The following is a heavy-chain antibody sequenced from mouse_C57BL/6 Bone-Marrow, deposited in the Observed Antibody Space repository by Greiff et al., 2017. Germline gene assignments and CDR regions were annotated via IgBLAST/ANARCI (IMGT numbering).Heavy chain of an antibody. V-gene: IGHV14-4*01. CDR1: GFNIKDDY. CDR2: IDPENGDT. J-gene: IGHJ4*01. Sequence: EVQLQQSGAELVRPGASVKLSCTASGFNIKDDYMHWVKQRPEQGLEWIGWIDPENGDTEYASKFQGKATITADTSSNTAYLQLSSLTSEDTAVYYCTTGPAYPLDPYYAMDYWGQGTSVTVSS. D-gene: IGHD6-5*01. CDR3: TTGPAYPLDPYYAMDY.